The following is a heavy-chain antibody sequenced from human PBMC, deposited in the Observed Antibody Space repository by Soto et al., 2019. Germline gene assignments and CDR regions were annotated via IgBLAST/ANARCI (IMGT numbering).Heavy chain of an antibody. V-gene: IGHV4-31*03. CDR2: IFFSGDT. Sequence: NLSLTCTVSCGSVLSGAHYWTRIQQRTGKGLEWLVKIFFSGDTHYNPALKSRLFFSIDKANNQFSLKLTSVTPADTVIYYYARDNYGGMLDLWGPGTLVTV. J-gene: IGHJ4*02. D-gene: IGHD2-15*01. CDR1: CGSVLSGAHY. CDR3: ARDNYGGMLDL.